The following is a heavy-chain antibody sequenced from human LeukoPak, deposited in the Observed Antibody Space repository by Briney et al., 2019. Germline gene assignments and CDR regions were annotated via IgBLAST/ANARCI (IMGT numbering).Heavy chain of an antibody. D-gene: IGHD3-3*01. CDR3: ARAYGLHYDFWSGYYPVYFDY. J-gene: IGHJ4*02. CDR1: GGSFSGYY. V-gene: IGHV4-34*01. CDR2: INHSGST. Sequence: SETLSLTCVVYGGSFSGYYWSWIRQPPGKGLEWIGEINHSGSTNYNPSLKSRVTISVDTSKNQFSLKLSSVTAADTAVYYCARAYGLHYDFWSGYYPVYFDYWGQGTLVTVSS.